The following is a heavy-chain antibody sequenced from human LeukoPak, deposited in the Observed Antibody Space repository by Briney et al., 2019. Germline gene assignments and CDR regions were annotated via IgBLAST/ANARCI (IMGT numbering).Heavy chain of an antibody. CDR2: MNPNSGNT. CDR3: AREGSIVVVPAAQGGVSYWYFDL. D-gene: IGHD2-2*01. CDR1: GYTFTSYD. V-gene: IGHV1-8*03. J-gene: IGHJ2*01. Sequence: ASVKVSCKASGYTFTSYDINWVRQATGQGLEWMGWMNPNSGNTGYAQKFQGRVTITRNTSISTAYMELSSLRSEDTAVYYCAREGSIVVVPAAQGGVSYWYFDLWGRGTLVTVSS.